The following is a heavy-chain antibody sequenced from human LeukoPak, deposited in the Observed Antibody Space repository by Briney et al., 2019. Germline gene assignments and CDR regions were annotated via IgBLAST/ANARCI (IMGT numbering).Heavy chain of an antibody. J-gene: IGHJ4*02. Sequence: GGSLRLSCAASGFTFSSYGMSWVRQAPGKGLEWVSGISGSGGSTSYADSVKGRFTISRDNSKNTLYLQMNSLRAEDTAVYYCAKDATGGVTNLFDYWGQGTLVTVSS. CDR1: GFTFSSYG. D-gene: IGHD4-17*01. CDR2: ISGSGGST. CDR3: AKDATGGVTNLFDY. V-gene: IGHV3-23*01.